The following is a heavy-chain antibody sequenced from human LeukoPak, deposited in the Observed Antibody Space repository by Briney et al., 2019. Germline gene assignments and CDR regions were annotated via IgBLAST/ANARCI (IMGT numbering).Heavy chain of an antibody. V-gene: IGHV4-34*01. CDR3: ARGTPPPTYYYDSSGYYYFDY. J-gene: IGHJ4*02. Sequence: SETLSLTCAVYGGSFSGYCWSWIRQPPGKGLEWIGEINHSGSTNYNPSLKSRVTISVDTSKNQSSLKLSSVTAADTAVYYCARGTPPPTYYYDSSGYYYFDYWGQGTLVTVSS. CDR1: GGSFSGYC. D-gene: IGHD3-22*01. CDR2: INHSGST.